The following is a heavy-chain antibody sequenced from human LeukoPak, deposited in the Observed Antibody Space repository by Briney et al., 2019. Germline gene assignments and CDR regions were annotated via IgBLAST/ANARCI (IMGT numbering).Heavy chain of an antibody. CDR1: GFTFSRYW. Sequence: GGSLRLSCAASGFTFSRYWMSWVRQAPGKGLEWVANIKQDGSQKSYVDSVKGRFTISRDNANNLLYLQMNSLRAEDTAVYYCARGSYCSGWYRYWGQGTLVTVSS. J-gene: IGHJ4*02. V-gene: IGHV3-7*01. D-gene: IGHD6-19*01. CDR2: IKQDGSQK. CDR3: ARGSYCSGWYRY.